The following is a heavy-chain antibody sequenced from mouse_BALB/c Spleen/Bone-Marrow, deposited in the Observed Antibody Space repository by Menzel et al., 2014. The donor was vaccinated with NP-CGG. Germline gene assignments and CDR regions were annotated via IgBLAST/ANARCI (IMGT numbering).Heavy chain of an antibody. V-gene: IGHV5-9-3*01. Sequence: DVKLVESGGGLVKPGGSLKLSCAASGFTFSSYDMSWVRQTPEKRLEWVAIINTSGSYTYYSDSVKGRFTISRDNAKNTLYLQMISLRSEDTAMYYCARRALDYWYFDVWGAGTTVTVSS. CDR1: GFTFSSYD. CDR2: INTSGSYT. CDR3: ARRALDYWYFDV. J-gene: IGHJ1*01.